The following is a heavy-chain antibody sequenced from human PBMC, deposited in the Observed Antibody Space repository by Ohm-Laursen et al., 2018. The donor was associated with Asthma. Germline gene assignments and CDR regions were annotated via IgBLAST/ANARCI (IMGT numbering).Heavy chain of an antibody. CDR3: AAIYYDDSVKPWI. Sequence: SDTLSLTWSVSGASISSSTHYWGWIRQPPGQGLELIGSIYYIGTIYYNPSLKSRLTISVDTSKNQFSLKRNSVTAADTAVYYCAAIYYDDSVKPWIWGQGTMVTVSS. J-gene: IGHJ3*02. D-gene: IGHD3-22*01. V-gene: IGHV4-39*01. CDR2: IYYIGTI. CDR1: GASISSSTHY.